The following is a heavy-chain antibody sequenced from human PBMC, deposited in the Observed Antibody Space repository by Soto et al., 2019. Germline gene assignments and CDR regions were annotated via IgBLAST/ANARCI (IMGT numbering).Heavy chain of an antibody. CDR2: ISAYNGNT. D-gene: IGHD4-17*01. J-gene: IGHJ5*02. CDR3: ARDVGVGDRRENWFDP. V-gene: IGHV1-18*01. Sequence: ASLKVSCKPSGYTFTSYGISWLRQAPGQGLERMGWISAYNGNTNYAQKLQGRVTINPDTSKNQFSLQLNSVTPEDTALYYCARDVGVGDRRENWFDPWGQGTLVTVS. CDR1: GYTFTSYG.